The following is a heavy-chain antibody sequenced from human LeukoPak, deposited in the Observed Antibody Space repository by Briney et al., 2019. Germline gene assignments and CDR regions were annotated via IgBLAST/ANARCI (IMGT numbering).Heavy chain of an antibody. CDR3: ARYLRYCSGGSCYPDYYYYGMDV. J-gene: IGHJ6*02. V-gene: IGHV4-59*10. Sequence: SETLSLTCAVYGGSFSGYYWSWIRQPAGKGLEWIGRIYTSGSTNYNPSLKSRVTMSVDTSKNQFSLKLSSVTAADTAVYYCARYLRYCSGGSCYPDYYYYGMDVWGQGTTVTVSS. D-gene: IGHD2-15*01. CDR1: GGSFSGYY. CDR2: IYTSGST.